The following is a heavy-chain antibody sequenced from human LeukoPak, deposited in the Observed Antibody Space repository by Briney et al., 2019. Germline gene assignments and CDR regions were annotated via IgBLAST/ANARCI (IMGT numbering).Heavy chain of an antibody. J-gene: IGHJ3*02. D-gene: IGHD3-22*01. CDR1: GYSFTSYW. CDR2: IYPGDSDT. Sequence: GESLKISCKGSGYSFTSYWIGWVRQMPGKGLEWMGIIYPGDSDTRYSPSFRGQVTISADKSISTAYLQWSSLKASDTAMYYCASSFRGGYYYEEAFDIWGQGTMVTVSS. CDR3: ASSFRGGYYYEEAFDI. V-gene: IGHV5-51*01.